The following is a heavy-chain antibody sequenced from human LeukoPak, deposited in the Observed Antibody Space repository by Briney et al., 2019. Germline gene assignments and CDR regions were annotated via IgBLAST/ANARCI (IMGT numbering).Heavy chain of an antibody. CDR1: GYTFTGYY. CDR2: INPNSGGT. CDR3: ARPRSIAARPSPRGWFDP. Sequence: ASVKVSCKASGYTFTGYYMHWVRQAPGQGPEWMGWINPNSGGTNYAQKFQGRVTMTRDTSISTAYMELSRLRSDDTAVYYCARPRSIAARPSPRGWFDPWGQGTLVTVSS. J-gene: IGHJ5*02. V-gene: IGHV1-2*02. D-gene: IGHD6-6*01.